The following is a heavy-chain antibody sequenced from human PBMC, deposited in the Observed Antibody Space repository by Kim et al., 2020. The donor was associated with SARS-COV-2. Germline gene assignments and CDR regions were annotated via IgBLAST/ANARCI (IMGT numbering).Heavy chain of an antibody. D-gene: IGHD3-10*01. CDR1: GGSFSGDY. V-gene: IGHV4-34*01. Sequence: SETLSLTCAVYGGSFSGDYWSWIRQPPGKGLEWIGEVNHSGNINYNPSLKSRVTMSLDTSKNHFSLKLTSVTAADTAVYYCARERRDYIGSGSYFDPWGQGTLVTVSS. CDR2: VNHSGNI. J-gene: IGHJ5*02. CDR3: ARERRDYIGSGSYFDP.